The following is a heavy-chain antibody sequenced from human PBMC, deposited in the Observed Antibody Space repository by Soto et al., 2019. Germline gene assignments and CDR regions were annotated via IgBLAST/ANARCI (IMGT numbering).Heavy chain of an antibody. V-gene: IGHV3-30-3*01. D-gene: IGHD3-3*01. J-gene: IGHJ5*02. CDR1: GFTFSRYT. CDR2: ISDHGSNT. CDR3: AREVYQDLGSGFNTNLNIFDA. Sequence: QVQLVESGGGVVQPGRSLRLSCAASGFTFSRYTMHWVRQAPGKGLEWVAAISDHGSNTYYADSVKGLFTISRYNSQNTLSLKINSLSSEDTAARQWAREVYQDLGSGFNTNLNIFDAWGQGTLVTAS.